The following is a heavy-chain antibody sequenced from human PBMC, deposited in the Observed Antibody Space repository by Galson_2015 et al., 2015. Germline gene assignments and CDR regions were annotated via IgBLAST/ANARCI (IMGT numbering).Heavy chain of an antibody. D-gene: IGHD2-2*02. J-gene: IGHJ5*02. CDR2: ISSSSSYT. Sequence: SLRLSCAASGFTFSDYYMSWVRLAPGKGLEWVSYISSSSSYTNYTDSVKGRFTISRDNAKNSLYLQMNSLRAEDTAVYYCARNRGYCSSTSCYIDNWFDPWGQGSLVTVSS. CDR1: GFTFSDYY. CDR3: ARNRGYCSSTSCYIDNWFDP. V-gene: IGHV3-11*06.